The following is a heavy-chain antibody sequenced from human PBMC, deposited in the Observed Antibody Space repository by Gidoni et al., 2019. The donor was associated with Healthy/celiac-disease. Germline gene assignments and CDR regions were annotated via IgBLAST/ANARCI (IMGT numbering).Heavy chain of an antibody. CDR1: GYTFTSYD. V-gene: IGHV1-8*01. CDR2: MNPNSGTT. Sequence: QVQLVQSGAEVTKPGASVKVSCKASGYTFTSYDINWVRQATGQGLEWMGWMNPNSGTTGDAQKFQGRVTMTRNTSISTAYMELSSLRSEDTAVYYCASGYCSSPSCYSGYYYYGMDVWGQGTTVTVSS. CDR3: ASGYCSSPSCYSGYYYYGMDV. D-gene: IGHD2-2*01. J-gene: IGHJ6*02.